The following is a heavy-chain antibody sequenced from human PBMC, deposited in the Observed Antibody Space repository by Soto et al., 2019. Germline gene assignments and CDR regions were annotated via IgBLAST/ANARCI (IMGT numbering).Heavy chain of an antibody. D-gene: IGHD3-9*01. J-gene: IGHJ6*02. V-gene: IGHV4-59*01. Sequence: PSETLSLTCTVSGGSISIYYWSWIRQPPGKGLEWIGYIYYSGSTNYNPSLKSRVTISVDTSKNQFSLKLSSVTAADTAVYYCARDRGDYDILTGGYYYYGMDVWGQGTTVTVSS. CDR1: GGSISIYY. CDR2: IYYSGST. CDR3: ARDRGDYDILTGGYYYYGMDV.